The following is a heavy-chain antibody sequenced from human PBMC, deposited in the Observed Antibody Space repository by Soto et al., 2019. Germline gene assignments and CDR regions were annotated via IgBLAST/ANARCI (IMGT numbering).Heavy chain of an antibody. D-gene: IGHD2-15*01. CDR2: INSDGSST. Sequence: EVQLVESGGGLVQPGESLRLSCAASGFTFSSYWMHWVRQAPGKGLVWVSRINSDGSSTSYAGSVKGRFTISRDNAKNPLYLQMTSLRAEDTAVYYCVRTSLVVAAATGEDYWGQGTLVTVS. V-gene: IGHV3-74*01. CDR1: GFTFSSYW. J-gene: IGHJ4*02. CDR3: VRTSLVVAAATGEDY.